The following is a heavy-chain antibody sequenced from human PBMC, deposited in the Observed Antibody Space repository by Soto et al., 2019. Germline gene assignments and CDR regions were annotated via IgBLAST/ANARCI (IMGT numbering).Heavy chain of an antibody. CDR3: AKTVVAARYYYYYMDV. J-gene: IGHJ6*03. CDR2: IYYSGST. CDR1: GGSISSSSYY. D-gene: IGHD2-15*01. V-gene: IGHV4-39*01. Sequence: TLSLTCTVSGGSISSSSYYWGWIRQPPGKGLEWIGSIYYSGSTYYNPSLKSRVTISVDTSKNQFSLKLSSVTAADTAVYYCAKTVVAARYYYYYMDVWGKGTTVTVSS.